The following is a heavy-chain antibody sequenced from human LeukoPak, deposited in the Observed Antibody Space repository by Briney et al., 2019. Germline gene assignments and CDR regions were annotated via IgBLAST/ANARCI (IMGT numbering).Heavy chain of an antibody. J-gene: IGHJ2*01. Sequence: SETLSLTCTVSGGSISSSSYYWGWIRQPPGKGLEWIGSIYYSGSTYYNPSLKSRVTISVDTSKNQFSLKLSSVTAADTAVYYCARIVVRHWYFDLWGRGTLVTVSS. CDR1: GGSISSSSYY. V-gene: IGHV4-39*07. CDR3: ARIVVRHWYFDL. D-gene: IGHD1-26*01. CDR2: IYYSGST.